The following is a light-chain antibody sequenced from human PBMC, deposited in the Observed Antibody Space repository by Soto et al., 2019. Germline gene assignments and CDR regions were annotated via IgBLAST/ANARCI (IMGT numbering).Light chain of an antibody. J-gene: IGLJ1*01. CDR2: HVT. Sequence: QSALTQPASVSGSPGQSITISCTGTSSDIGHYDYVSWYQQHPGIAPKLMIYHVTYRPSGVSNRYSGSKSGNSASLTISGLQADDEADYYCCSLTTSHTYVFGSGTKVTVL. CDR1: SSDIGHYDY. CDR3: CSLTTSHTYV. V-gene: IGLV2-14*03.